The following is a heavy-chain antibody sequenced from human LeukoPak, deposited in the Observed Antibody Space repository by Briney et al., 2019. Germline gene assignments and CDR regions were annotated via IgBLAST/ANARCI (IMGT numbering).Heavy chain of an antibody. V-gene: IGHV4-30-2*01. Sequence: SQTLSLTCAVSGGSIRSGGDSWSWIRQPPGKGLEWIGYIYHSGSTYYNPSLKSRVTISVDRSKNQFSLKLSSVTAADTAVYYCASFYNWNDVFDYWGQGTLVTVSS. J-gene: IGHJ4*02. D-gene: IGHD1-20*01. CDR3: ASFYNWNDVFDY. CDR1: GGSIRSGGDS. CDR2: IYHSGST.